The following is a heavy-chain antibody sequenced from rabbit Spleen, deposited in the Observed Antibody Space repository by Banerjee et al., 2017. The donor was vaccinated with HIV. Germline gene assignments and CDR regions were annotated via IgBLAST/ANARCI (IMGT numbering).Heavy chain of an antibody. V-gene: IGHV1S40*01. D-gene: IGHD1-1*01. Sequence: QSLEESGGDLVKPGASLTLTCTASGFSFSSAYFVSWVRQAPGKGLEWIACIDIGSSGFTYFASWAKGRFTISKTSSTTVTLQMTSLTAADTATYFCARDTSSSFSSYGMDLWGPGTLVTVS. J-gene: IGHJ6*01. CDR2: IDIGSSGFT. CDR1: GFSFSSAYF. CDR3: ARDTSSSFSSYGMDL.